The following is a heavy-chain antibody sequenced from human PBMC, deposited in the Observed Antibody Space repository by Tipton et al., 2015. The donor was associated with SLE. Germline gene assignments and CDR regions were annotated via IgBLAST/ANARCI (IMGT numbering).Heavy chain of an antibody. V-gene: IGHV4-34*01. D-gene: IGHD4-11*01. Sequence: TLSLTCAVYGGSFSGYYWSWIRQTPGKGLEWIGEINHSGSTNYNPSLKSRVTISVDTSKNQFSLKLGSVTAADTAMYYCARDNSIGAFDIWGQGTMVTVSS. CDR3: ARDNSIGAFDI. CDR2: INHSGST. CDR1: GGSFSGYY. J-gene: IGHJ3*02.